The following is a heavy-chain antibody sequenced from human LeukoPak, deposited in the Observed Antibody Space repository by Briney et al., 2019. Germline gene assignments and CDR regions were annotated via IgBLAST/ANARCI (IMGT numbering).Heavy chain of an antibody. CDR2: ISSSGST. CDR3: AKRRSREYDY. Sequence: GGSLRLSCEASGFTFSCNAMSWVRQAPGKGLEWVSAISSSGSTYYADSVKGRFTISRDISKNTLYLQMNSLRSEDTAVYYCAKRRSREYDYWGQGALVTVSS. J-gene: IGHJ4*02. D-gene: IGHD2/OR15-2a*01. CDR1: GFTFSCNA. V-gene: IGHV3-23*01.